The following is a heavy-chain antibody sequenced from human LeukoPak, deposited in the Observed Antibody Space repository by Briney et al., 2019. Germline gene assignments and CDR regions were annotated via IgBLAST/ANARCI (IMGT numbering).Heavy chain of an antibody. J-gene: IGHJ4*02. CDR1: GGSVSSGSYY. CDR2: IYYSGST. Sequence: PSETLSLTCTVSGGSVSSGSYYWSWIRQPPGKGLEYIRYIYYSGSTNYNPSLKSRVTISVDTSKNQFSLKLSSVTAADTAVYYCARVDWIDSSRFYFNYWGQGTLVTVSS. D-gene: IGHD6-19*01. CDR3: ARVDWIDSSRFYFNY. V-gene: IGHV4-61*01.